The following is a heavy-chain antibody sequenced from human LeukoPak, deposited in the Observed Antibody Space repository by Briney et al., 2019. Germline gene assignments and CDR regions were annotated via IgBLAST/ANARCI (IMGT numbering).Heavy chain of an antibody. CDR3: ATVPTYYYYGMDV. CDR1: GGSFSGYY. Sequence: PSETLSLTCAVYGGSFSGYYWSWIRKPPGKGLEWIGEINHSGSTNYNPSLKSRVTLSVDTSKNQFSLKLSSVTAADTAVYYCATVPTYYYYGMDVWGQGTTVTVSS. CDR2: INHSGST. V-gene: IGHV4-34*01. D-gene: IGHD6-6*01. J-gene: IGHJ6*02.